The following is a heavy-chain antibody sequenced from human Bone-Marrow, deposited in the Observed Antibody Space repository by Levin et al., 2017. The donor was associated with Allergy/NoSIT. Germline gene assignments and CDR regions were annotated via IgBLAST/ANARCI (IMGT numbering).Heavy chain of an antibody. V-gene: IGHV4-34*01. CDR3: ARGLGWQHLVWASNWFDP. CDR2: INHAGDT. CDR1: SEAFSGYY. Sequence: SQTLSLTCAVYSEAFSGYYWSWLRQSPGKGLEWIAEINHAGDTNYNTSLKSRVTLSVDTANYQFSLKMPSMTAADTAVYYCARGLGWQHLVWASNWFDPWGQGTLVIVSS. J-gene: IGHJ5*02. D-gene: IGHD6-13*01.